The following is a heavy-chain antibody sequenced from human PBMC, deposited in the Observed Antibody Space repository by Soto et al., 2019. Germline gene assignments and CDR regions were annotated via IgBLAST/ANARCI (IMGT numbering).Heavy chain of an antibody. CDR1: GFTFSSYA. CDR3: AKMWDSSGWYRGPYFQH. D-gene: IGHD6-19*01. V-gene: IGHV3-23*01. CDR2: ISGSGGST. J-gene: IGHJ1*01. Sequence: GGSLRLSCAASGFTFSSYAMSWVRQAPGKGLEWVSAISGSGGSTYYADSVKGRFTISRDNSKNTLYLQMNSLRAEDTAVYYCAKMWDSSGWYRGPYFQHWGQGTLVTVSS.